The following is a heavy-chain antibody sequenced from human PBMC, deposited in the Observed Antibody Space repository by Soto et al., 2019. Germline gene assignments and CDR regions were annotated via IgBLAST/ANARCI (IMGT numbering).Heavy chain of an antibody. Sequence: SETLSLTCTVSGGSISSYYWSWIRQPPGKGLEWIGYIYYSGSTNYNPSLKSRVTISVDTSKNQFSLKLSSVTAADTAVYYCARDPITITPYGMDVWGQGTTVT. CDR1: GGSISSYY. D-gene: IGHD3-9*01. CDR2: IYYSGST. V-gene: IGHV4-59*01. CDR3: ARDPITITPYGMDV. J-gene: IGHJ6*02.